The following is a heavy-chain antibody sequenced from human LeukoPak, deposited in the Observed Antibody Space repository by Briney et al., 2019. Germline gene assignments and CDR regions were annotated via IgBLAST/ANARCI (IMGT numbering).Heavy chain of an antibody. CDR1: GGSISSSSYY. Sequence: PSETLSLTCAVSGGSISSSSYYWGWIRQPPGKGLEWIGNIYYSGNSYYNPSLKSRVTISVDTSKNQFSLKLSSVTAADTAVYYCATYYYDSSALNWFDPWGQGTLVTVSS. J-gene: IGHJ5*02. CDR2: IYYSGNS. V-gene: IGHV4-39*07. CDR3: ATYYYDSSALNWFDP. D-gene: IGHD3-22*01.